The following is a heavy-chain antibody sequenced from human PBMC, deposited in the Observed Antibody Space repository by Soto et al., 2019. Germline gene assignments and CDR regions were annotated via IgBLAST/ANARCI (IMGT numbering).Heavy chain of an antibody. CDR2: IIPLFGTT. V-gene: IGHV1-69*13. J-gene: IGHJ5*02. Sequence: SVEVSCKAFGGNFTNYGISWVRQAPGQGLEWMGGIIPLFGTTNYAQNFRGRVTVTADESTSTVYMELNSLRSEDTAIYYCARAHGTSWYNWFDTWGPRNLVTXSS. CDR3: ARAHGTSWYNWFDT. D-gene: IGHD1-26*01. CDR1: GGNFTNYG.